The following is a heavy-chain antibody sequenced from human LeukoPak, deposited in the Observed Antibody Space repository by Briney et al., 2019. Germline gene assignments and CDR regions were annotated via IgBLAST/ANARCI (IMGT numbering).Heavy chain of an antibody. CDR1: GFSFNNAW. D-gene: IGHD3-10*01. J-gene: IGHJ3*02. CDR2: IKRKSDGGTT. V-gene: IGHV3-15*01. Sequence: GGSLRLSCAASGFSFNNAWMSWVRQAPGKGLEWVGHIKRKSDGGTTDYGAPVQGGFTISRDDSKNTLYIQMNNLEVEDTAVYFCTTEGSIYGNHALDIWGQGTMVTVSS. CDR3: TTEGSIYGNHALDI.